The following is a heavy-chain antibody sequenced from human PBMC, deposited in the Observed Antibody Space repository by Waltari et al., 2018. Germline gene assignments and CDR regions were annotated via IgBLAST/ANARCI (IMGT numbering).Heavy chain of an antibody. V-gene: IGHV3-7*01. CDR3: ARGIMITFGGVIAGFDY. Sequence: EVQLVESGGGLVQPGGSLRLACAASGFTLSSNWRSWVRQAPGRGLEWVANIKQDGSEKYYVDSVEGRFTISRDNAKNSLYLQMNSLRAEDTAVYYCARGIMITFGGVIAGFDYWGQGTLVTVSS. J-gene: IGHJ4*02. CDR1: GFTLSSNW. D-gene: IGHD3-16*02. CDR2: IKQDGSEK.